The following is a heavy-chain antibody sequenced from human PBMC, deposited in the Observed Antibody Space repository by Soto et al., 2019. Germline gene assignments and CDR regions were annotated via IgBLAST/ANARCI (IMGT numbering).Heavy chain of an antibody. CDR2: INSDGSST. Sequence: GGSLRLSCAASGFTFSSYWMHWVRQAPGKGLVWVSRINSDGSSTSYADSVKGRFTISRDNAKNTLYLQMNSLRAEDTAVYYCARDQGGAIVGATTDAFDIWGQGTMVTVSS. CDR3: ARDQGGAIVGATTDAFDI. CDR1: GFTFSSYW. D-gene: IGHD1-26*01. V-gene: IGHV3-74*01. J-gene: IGHJ3*02.